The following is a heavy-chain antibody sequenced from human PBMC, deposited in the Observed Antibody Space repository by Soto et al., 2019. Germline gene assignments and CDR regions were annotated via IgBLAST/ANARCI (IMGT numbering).Heavy chain of an antibody. J-gene: IGHJ6*02. V-gene: IGHV1-8*01. Sequence: ASVKVSCKASGYTFTSYDINWVRQATGQGLEWMGWMNPNSGNTGYAQKFQGRVTMTRNTSISTAYMELSSLRSEDTAVYYCASEGGSGSYSYYYYGMDVWGQGTMVTVSS. D-gene: IGHD3-10*01. CDR3: ASEGGSGSYSYYYYGMDV. CDR1: GYTFTSYD. CDR2: MNPNSGNT.